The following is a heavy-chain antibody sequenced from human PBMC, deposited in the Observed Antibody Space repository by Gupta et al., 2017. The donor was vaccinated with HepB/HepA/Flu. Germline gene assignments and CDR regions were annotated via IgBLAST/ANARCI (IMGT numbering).Heavy chain of an antibody. CDR1: GITFSDPW. D-gene: IGHD3-10*01. J-gene: IGHJ5*02. CDR3: GTSPWGSGFGSGPHFDP. V-gene: IGHV3-74*02. CDR2: ITNDGRGA. Sequence: VRLEESGGALVQPGGSLRLACSVSGITFSDPWMHWVRYTPQNGLMWVARITNDGRGANYADSVRGRFTISRDNTKNTFYLQMNNLRVDDTAMYYCGTSPWGSGFGSGPHFDPWGQGTLVTVSS.